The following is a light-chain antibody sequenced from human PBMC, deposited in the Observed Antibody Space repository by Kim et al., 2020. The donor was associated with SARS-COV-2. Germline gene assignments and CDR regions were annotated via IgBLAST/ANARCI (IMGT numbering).Light chain of an antibody. CDR2: AAS. J-gene: IGKJ1*01. CDR1: QGISTY. V-gene: IGKV1-8*01. Sequence: SASTGDRVTLTCRASQGISTYLAWYQQKPGKAPKLLIYAASTLQSGVPSRFSGSGSGTDFTLTISCLQSEDFATYYCQQYYTYPWTFGQGTKVEI. CDR3: QQYYTYPWT.